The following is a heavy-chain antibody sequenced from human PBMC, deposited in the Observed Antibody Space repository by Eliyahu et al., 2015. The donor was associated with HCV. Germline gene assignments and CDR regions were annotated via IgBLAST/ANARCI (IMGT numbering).Heavy chain of an antibody. CDR3: AKSVYGDYAYYYYGMDV. CDR2: ISYDGSNK. V-gene: IGHV3-30*18. Sequence: QVQLVESGGGVVQPGRSLXXSCXAXGXTFSSYGMHWVRQAPGKGLEWVAVISYDGSNKYYADSVKGRFTISRDNSKNTLYLQMNSLRAEDTAVYYCAKSVYGDYAYYYYGMDVWGQGTTVTVSS. CDR1: GXTFSSYG. D-gene: IGHD4-17*01. J-gene: IGHJ6*02.